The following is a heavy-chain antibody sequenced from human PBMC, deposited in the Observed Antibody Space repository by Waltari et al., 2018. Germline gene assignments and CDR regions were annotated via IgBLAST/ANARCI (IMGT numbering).Heavy chain of an antibody. CDR2: ISPIFGTA. CDR1: GGTFSSYA. D-gene: IGHD3-9*01. Sequence: QVQLVQSGAEVKKPGPSVKVSCKDSGGTFSSYAIIWVRKPPGQGLEWMGRISPIFGTANYAQKFQGRVTITADKSTSTAYMELSSLRSEDTAVYYCASARANTILYGMDVWGQGTTVTVSS. V-gene: IGHV1-69*08. CDR3: ASARANTILYGMDV. J-gene: IGHJ6*02.